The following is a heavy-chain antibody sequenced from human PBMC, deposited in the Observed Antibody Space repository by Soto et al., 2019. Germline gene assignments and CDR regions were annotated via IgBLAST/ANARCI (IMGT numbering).Heavy chain of an antibody. CDR1: GFTFSSYG. V-gene: IGHV3-30*18. D-gene: IGHD3-3*02. Sequence: PGGSLRLSCAASGFTFSSYGMHWVRQAPGKGLEWVAVISYDGSNKYYADSVKGRFTISRDNSKNTLYLQMNSLRAEDTAVYYCAKEISGLYYYYGMDVWGQGTTVTVS. CDR2: ISYDGSNK. J-gene: IGHJ6*02. CDR3: AKEISGLYYYYGMDV.